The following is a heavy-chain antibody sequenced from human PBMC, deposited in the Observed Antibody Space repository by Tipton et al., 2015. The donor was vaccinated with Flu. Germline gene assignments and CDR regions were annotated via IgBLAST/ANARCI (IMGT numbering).Heavy chain of an antibody. V-gene: IGHV5-51*03. J-gene: IGHJ6*02. D-gene: IGHD2-15*01. Sequence: VQLVQSGAEVKKSGESLKISCEGSGYSFTNYWIGWVRQMPGKGLEWMGIIYPGDPDTRYSPSFQGQVTISADKSINRAYLQWSSLKASDAAMYYCLRLFCNSGSSYSGYVYNYYNMDVWGQGTTVTVSS. CDR2: IYPGDPDT. CDR1: GYSFTNYW. CDR3: LRLFCNSGSSYSGYVYNYYNMDV.